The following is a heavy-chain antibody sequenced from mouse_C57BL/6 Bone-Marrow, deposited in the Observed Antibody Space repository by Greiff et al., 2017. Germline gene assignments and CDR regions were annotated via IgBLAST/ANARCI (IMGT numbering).Heavy chain of an antibody. CDR3: ARGEAGDWYFDV. D-gene: IGHD3-2*02. V-gene: IGHV1-53*01. CDR2: INPSNGGT. Sequence: VKLQQPGTELVKPGASVKLSCKASGYTFTSYWMHWVKQRPGQGLEWIGNINPSNGGTNYNEKFKSKATLTVDKSSRPAYMQLSSLTSGDSAVYYCARGEAGDWYFDVWGTGTTVTVSS. CDR1: GYTFTSYW. J-gene: IGHJ1*03.